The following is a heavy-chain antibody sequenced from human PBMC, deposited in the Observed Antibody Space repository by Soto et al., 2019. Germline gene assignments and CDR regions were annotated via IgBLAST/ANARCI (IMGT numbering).Heavy chain of an antibody. CDR3: ARSDYDFWSGYPRYNWFDP. CDR2: MNPNSGNT. J-gene: IGHJ5*02. D-gene: IGHD3-3*01. V-gene: IGHV1-8*01. Sequence: QVQLVQSGAEVKKPGASVKVSCKASGYTFTSYDINWVRQATGQGLEWMGWMNPNSGNTGYAQKFQGIVTMTRNTSISTAYMELSSLRSEDTAVYYCARSDYDFWSGYPRYNWFDPWGQGTLVTVSS. CDR1: GYTFTSYD.